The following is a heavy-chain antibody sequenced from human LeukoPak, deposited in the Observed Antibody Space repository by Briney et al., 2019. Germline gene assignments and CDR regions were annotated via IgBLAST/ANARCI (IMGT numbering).Heavy chain of an antibody. V-gene: IGHV3-21*01. Sequence: GGSLRLSCAASGFSFSTYSMNWVRQTPGKGLEWVSSISRTSSYICYADSVKGRFTLSRDNGKNSLYLQMNSLRAEDTAVYYCARDRSTTHFDYWGQGTLVTVSS. D-gene: IGHD5/OR15-5a*01. CDR3: ARDRSTTHFDY. J-gene: IGHJ4*02. CDR1: GFSFSTYS. CDR2: ISRTSSYI.